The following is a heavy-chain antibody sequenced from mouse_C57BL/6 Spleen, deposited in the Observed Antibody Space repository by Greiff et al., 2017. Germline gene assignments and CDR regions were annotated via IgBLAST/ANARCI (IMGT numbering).Heavy chain of an antibody. CDR2: IYPGSGNT. CDR1: GYSFTSYY. J-gene: IGHJ2*01. CDR3: ARANWERNFDY. Sequence: VQVVESGPELVKPGASVKISCKASGYSFTSYYIHWVKQRPGQGLEWIGWIYPGSGNTKYNEKFKGKATLTADTSSSTAYMQLSSLTSEDSAVYYCARANWERNFDYWGQGTTLTVSS. V-gene: IGHV1-66*01. D-gene: IGHD4-1*01.